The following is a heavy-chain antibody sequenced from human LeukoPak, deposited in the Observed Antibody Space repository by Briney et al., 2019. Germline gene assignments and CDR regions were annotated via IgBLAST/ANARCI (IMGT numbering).Heavy chain of an antibody. CDR2: ISSNGGST. CDR3: VKDSSSGSYFDY. D-gene: IGHD3-10*01. V-gene: IGHV3-64D*06. J-gene: IGHJ4*02. CDR1: GFTFCRYD. Sequence: GGSLRLSCSASGFTFCRYDMHWVRRAPGKGLEYVSAISSNGGSTYYADSVKGRFTISRDNTRNTLHLQMSSLRVEDTSVYYCVKDSSSGSYFDYWGQGTLVTVSS.